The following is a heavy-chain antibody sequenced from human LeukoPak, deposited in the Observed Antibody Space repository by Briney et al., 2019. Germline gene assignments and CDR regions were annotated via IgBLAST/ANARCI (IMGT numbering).Heavy chain of an antibody. V-gene: IGHV1-46*01. J-gene: IGHJ4*02. CDR2: ITPRGGST. CDR1: GDTFTRYD. D-gene: IGHD2-15*01. CDR3: ASVLLGYCSGGSCSPRFDY. Sequence: GASAKVSCKASGDTFTRYDFYWVRQAPGQGLEWMGRITPRGGSTNYAQKFQGRVTITADKSTSTAYMELSSLRSEDTAVYYCASVLLGYCSGGSCSPRFDYWGQGTLVTVSS.